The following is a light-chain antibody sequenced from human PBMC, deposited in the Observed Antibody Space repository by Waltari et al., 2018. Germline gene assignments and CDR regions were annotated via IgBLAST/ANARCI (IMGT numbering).Light chain of an antibody. V-gene: IGKV3-15*01. J-gene: IGKJ1*01. Sequence: IVMTQSPANLSVSPGERATLTCRASQSVSSNLAWYQQKPGQAPRLLIYGASTRATGIPARFSGSGSGTAFTLTISSMQSEDFAVYYCQQYNNWLWTFGQGTKVEIK. CDR1: QSVSSN. CDR3: QQYNNWLWT. CDR2: GAS.